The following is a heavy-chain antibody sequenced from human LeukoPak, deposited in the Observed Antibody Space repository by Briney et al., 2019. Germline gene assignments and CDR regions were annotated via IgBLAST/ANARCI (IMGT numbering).Heavy chain of an antibody. V-gene: IGHV4-59*12. CDR2: IYYSGST. D-gene: IGHD5-18*01. CDR1: GGSISSYY. J-gene: IGHJ5*02. Sequence: SETLSLTCGVSGGSISSYYWSWLRQPPGKGLEWIGYIYYSGSTNYNPSLKSRVTISVDTSKNQFSLKLTSVTAADTAVYYCARVGGYASPFDPWGQGTLVTVSS. CDR3: ARVGGYASPFDP.